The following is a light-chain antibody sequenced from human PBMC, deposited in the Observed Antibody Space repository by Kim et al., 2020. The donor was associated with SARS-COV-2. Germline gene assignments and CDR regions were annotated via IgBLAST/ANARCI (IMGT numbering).Light chain of an antibody. Sequence: SPGERATLSCRASQSVSSSYLAWYQQKPGQAPRLLIYGASSRATGIRDRFSGSGSGTDFTLTISRLEPEDFAVYYCQQYGSSPRTFGQGTKVEIK. V-gene: IGKV3-20*01. CDR2: GAS. CDR3: QQYGSSPRT. CDR1: QSVSSSY. J-gene: IGKJ1*01.